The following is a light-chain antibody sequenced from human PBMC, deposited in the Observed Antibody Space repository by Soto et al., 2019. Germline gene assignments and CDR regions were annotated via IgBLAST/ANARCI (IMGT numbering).Light chain of an antibody. Sequence: EIVLTQSPCTLSLYPGERATLSCGAIQSVSSSYLAWYQQKPGLAPRLLIYDASSRATGIPDRFSGSGSGTDFTLTISRLEPEDFAVYYCQQYGSSPPIPFGQGTRLEIK. J-gene: IGKJ5*01. CDR3: QQYGSSPPIP. CDR2: DAS. CDR1: QSVSSSY. V-gene: IGKV3D-20*01.